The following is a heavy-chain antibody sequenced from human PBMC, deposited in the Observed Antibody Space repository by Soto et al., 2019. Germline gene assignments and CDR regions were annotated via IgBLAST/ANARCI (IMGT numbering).Heavy chain of an antibody. D-gene: IGHD6-13*01. CDR3: ARGSRRTFDY. CDR2: ISSGGSFI. CDR1: GFTFSDFT. V-gene: IGHV3-21*01. Sequence: EVQLVEAGGGLVKPGGSLRLSCAASGFTFSDFTMNWVRQAPGKGLQWGSSISSGGSFISYADSVRGRFTISRDNAKSSLYLQVDSLRAEDTAVFFCARGSRRTFDYWGQGTLVTVSS. J-gene: IGHJ4*02.